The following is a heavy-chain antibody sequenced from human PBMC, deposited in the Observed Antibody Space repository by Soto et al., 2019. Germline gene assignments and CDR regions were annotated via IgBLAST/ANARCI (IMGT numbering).Heavy chain of an antibody. V-gene: IGHV4-59*01. CDR3: ARGYSPALGAPWARVNWFDP. J-gene: IGHJ5*02. CDR1: GGSMSNYY. D-gene: IGHD1-26*01. CDR2: IYYIGST. Sequence: SGTMPITCTVSGGSMSNYYWSWIRQPKGKRLEWIGYIYYIGSTNYNPSLKSRVTMSVDTSRNQLSLNLTSVTAADTAVYYCARGYSPALGAPWARVNWFDPWGLGTLVTVS.